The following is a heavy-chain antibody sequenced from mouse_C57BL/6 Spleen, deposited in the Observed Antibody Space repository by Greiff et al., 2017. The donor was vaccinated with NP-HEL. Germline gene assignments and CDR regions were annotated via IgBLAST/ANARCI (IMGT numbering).Heavy chain of an antibody. J-gene: IGHJ2*01. CDR3: ARAYYSNYFDY. CDR2: ILPGSGST. V-gene: IGHV1-9*01. Sequence: QVQLQQSGAELMKPGASVKLSCKATGYTFTGYWIEWVKQRPGHGLEWIGEILPGSGSTNYNEKFKGKATLTADKSSSTAYMQLSSLTSEDSAVYFCARAYYSNYFDYWGQGTTLTVSS. CDR1: GYTFTGYW. D-gene: IGHD2-5*01.